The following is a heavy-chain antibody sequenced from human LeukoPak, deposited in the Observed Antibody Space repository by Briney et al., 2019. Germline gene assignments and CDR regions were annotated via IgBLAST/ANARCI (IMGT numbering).Heavy chain of an antibody. CDR2: ISGSGGST. CDR3: AKVAHYYGSGSYYEYYFDY. Sequence: GGSLRLSCAGSGFTFSSYWMSWVRQAPGKGLEWVSAISGSGGSTYYADSVKGRFTISRDNSKNTLYLQMNSLRAEDTAVYYCAKVAHYYGSGSYYEYYFDYWGQGTLVTVSS. CDR1: GFTFSSYW. J-gene: IGHJ4*02. D-gene: IGHD3-10*01. V-gene: IGHV3-23*01.